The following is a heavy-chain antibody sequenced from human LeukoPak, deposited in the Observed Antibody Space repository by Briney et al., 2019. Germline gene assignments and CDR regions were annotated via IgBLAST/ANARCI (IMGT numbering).Heavy chain of an antibody. CDR1: GGSISSSSYY. D-gene: IGHD4-17*01. CDR2: IYYSGST. V-gene: IGHV4-39*07. Sequence: SETLSLTCTVSGGSISSSSYYWGWIRQPPGKGLEWIGSIYYSGSTYYNPSLKSRVTISVDTSKNQFSLKLSSVTAADTAVYYCATVTTGWYFDLWGRGTLVTVSS. J-gene: IGHJ2*01. CDR3: ATVTTGWYFDL.